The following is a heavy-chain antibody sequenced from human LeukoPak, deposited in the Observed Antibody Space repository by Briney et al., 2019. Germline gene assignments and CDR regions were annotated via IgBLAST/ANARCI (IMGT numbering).Heavy chain of an antibody. V-gene: IGHV4-39*07. CDR2: IYYSGRT. D-gene: IGHD6-19*01. J-gene: IGHJ4*02. CDR1: GGSISSSSYY. Sequence: PSETLSLTCTVSGGSISSSSYYWGWIRQPPGKGLECIGSIYYSGRTNYHPSLKSRVTISVDTSKNQFSLKLSSVTAADTALYYCARERGEEYSSGWYKTNFFDTWGQGTRVTVSS. CDR3: ARERGEEYSSGWYKTNFFDT.